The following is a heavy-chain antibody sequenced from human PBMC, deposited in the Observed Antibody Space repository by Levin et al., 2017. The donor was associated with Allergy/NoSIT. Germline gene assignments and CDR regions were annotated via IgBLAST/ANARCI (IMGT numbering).Heavy chain of an antibody. CDR1: GFTVSSNY. Sequence: LSLTCAASGFTVSSNYMSWVRQAPGKGLEWVSVIYSGGNTYYADSMKGRFTISRDNSKNTLYLQMNSLRAEDTAVYYCARLGSGIRNFDYWGQGTLVTVSS. CDR2: IYSGGNT. J-gene: IGHJ4*02. D-gene: IGHD3-10*01. V-gene: IGHV3-53*01. CDR3: ARLGSGIRNFDY.